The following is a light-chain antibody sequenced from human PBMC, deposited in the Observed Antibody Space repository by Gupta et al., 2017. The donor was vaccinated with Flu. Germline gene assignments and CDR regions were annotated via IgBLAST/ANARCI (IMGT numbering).Light chain of an antibody. V-gene: IGKV3-20*01. CDR1: QTVINTF. CDR3: QRYGSSPLFT. Sequence: TLSLSPGERATLSCRASQTVINTFLAWYQQKPGQAPRILIFGASNRATGIPDRCSGSGSGTDFTLTITKVDQEESAVYYCQRYGSSPLFTFGHGTKVDI. J-gene: IGKJ3*01. CDR2: GAS.